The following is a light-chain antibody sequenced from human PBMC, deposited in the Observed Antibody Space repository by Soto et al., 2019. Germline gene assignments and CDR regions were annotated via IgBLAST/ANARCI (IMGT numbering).Light chain of an antibody. V-gene: IGKV1-39*01. J-gene: IGKJ4*01. Sequence: GDRVRINSLASQSIGGFLNWYQQKLGKAPKLLIYAASSLQSGDPSRFCGIGSRSELTFSITSPQHEDLGTDYCQLSYSTPLTLGGGTKVDIK. CDR2: AAS. CDR1: QSIGGF. CDR3: QLSYSTPLT.